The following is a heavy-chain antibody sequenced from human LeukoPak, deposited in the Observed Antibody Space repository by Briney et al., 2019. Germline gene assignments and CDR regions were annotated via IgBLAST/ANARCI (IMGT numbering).Heavy chain of an antibody. CDR2: IRSKAYGGTT. CDR1: GFTFGDHA. Sequence: GGSLRLSRTASGFTFGDHAMSWVRQASGKGLEWVGFIRSKAYGGTTEYAASVKGRFTVSREDSISIAYLQMNSLKTEDTAVYYCTRGPIQLWLNYGMDVWGQGTTVTVSS. V-gene: IGHV3-49*04. J-gene: IGHJ6*02. CDR3: TRGPIQLWLNYGMDV. D-gene: IGHD5-18*01.